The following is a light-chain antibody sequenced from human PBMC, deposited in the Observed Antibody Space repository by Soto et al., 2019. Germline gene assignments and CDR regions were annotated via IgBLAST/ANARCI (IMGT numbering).Light chain of an antibody. CDR3: QQYNSRPPIT. CDR2: GAS. Sequence: EIVMTHSPATLSVSPGERATLSCRASQSVSNYLAWYQQKPGQAPRLLIYGASTRATGIPARFSGGGSETDFTLTISSLQSEDFVVYYCQQYNSRPPITFGQGTRLEIK. V-gene: IGKV3-15*01. CDR1: QSVSNY. J-gene: IGKJ5*01.